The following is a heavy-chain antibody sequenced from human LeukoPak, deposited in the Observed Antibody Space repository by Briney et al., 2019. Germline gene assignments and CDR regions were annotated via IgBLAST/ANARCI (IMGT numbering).Heavy chain of an antibody. CDR3: ARGNYLDY. V-gene: IGHV3-11*01. CDR2: ISRGGNTI. Sequence: GGSLRLSCTASGSTFSAYYMTWIRKAPGNGLEWVSYISRGGNTINYADSVKGRFTISRDNAKNSLYLQMNSLRAEDTAVYYCARGNYLDYWGQGTLVTVSS. CDR1: GSTFSAYY. J-gene: IGHJ4*02.